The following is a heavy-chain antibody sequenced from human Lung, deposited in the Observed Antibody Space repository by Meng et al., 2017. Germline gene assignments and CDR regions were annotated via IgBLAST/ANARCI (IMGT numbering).Heavy chain of an antibody. D-gene: IGHD5-24*01. CDR2: ITPNSGGA. CDR3: ARDRDGYASFDH. J-gene: IGHJ4*02. Sequence: QVQLVQSGAEVRKPGASLQVSCETSGYIFTDFQIHWVRQAPGQGLEWMGRITPNSGGANYAQKFQGQVTMTRDTSIRTAYMDLSRLTSDDTAIYYCARDRDGYASFDHWGQGTLVTVSS. V-gene: IGHV1-2*06. CDR1: GYIFTDFQ.